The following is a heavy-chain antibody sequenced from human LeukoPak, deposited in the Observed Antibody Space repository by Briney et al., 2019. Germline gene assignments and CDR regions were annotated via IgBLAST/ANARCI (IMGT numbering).Heavy chain of an antibody. CDR1: GFTFSSYS. CDR2: ISSSSSYI. Sequence: GGSLRLSCAASGFTFSSYSMNWVRQAPGKGLEWVSSISSSSSYIYYADSVKGRFTISRDNSKNTLYLQMNSLRAEDTAVYYCAKSHNDFWSGYPPFDYWGQGTLVTVSS. V-gene: IGHV3-21*04. J-gene: IGHJ4*02. CDR3: AKSHNDFWSGYPPFDY. D-gene: IGHD3-3*01.